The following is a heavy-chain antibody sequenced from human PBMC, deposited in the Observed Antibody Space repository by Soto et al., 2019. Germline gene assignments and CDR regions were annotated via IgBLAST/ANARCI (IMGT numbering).Heavy chain of an antibody. D-gene: IGHD1-26*01. CDR2: INHSGST. Sequence: SETLSLTCAVYGGSFSGYYWSWIRQPPGKGLEWIGEINHSGSTNYNPSLKSRVTISVDTSKNQFSLKLSSVTAADTAVYYCARKGDNWFDPWGQGTLVTVSS. V-gene: IGHV4-34*01. J-gene: IGHJ5*02. CDR1: GGSFSGYY. CDR3: ARKGDNWFDP.